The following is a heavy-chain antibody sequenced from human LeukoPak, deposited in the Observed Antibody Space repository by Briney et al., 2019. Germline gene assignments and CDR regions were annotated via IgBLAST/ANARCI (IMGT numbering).Heavy chain of an antibody. V-gene: IGHV1-24*01. Sequence: ASVKVSCKVSGYTLTELSMHWVRQAPGKGLEWMGGFDPEDGETIYAQKFQGRVTMTEDTSTDTAYMELSSLRSEDTAVYYCARDLRSPTSRTVTPDYWGQGTLVTVSS. D-gene: IGHD4-17*01. J-gene: IGHJ4*02. CDR1: GYTLTELS. CDR2: FDPEDGET. CDR3: ARDLRSPTSRTVTPDY.